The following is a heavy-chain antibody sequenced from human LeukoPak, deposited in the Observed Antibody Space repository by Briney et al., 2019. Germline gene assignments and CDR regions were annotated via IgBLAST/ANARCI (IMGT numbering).Heavy chain of an antibody. CDR1: GGSISSGGYY. CDR3: ARAQNCFDP. CDR2: LYYSGST. V-gene: IGHV4-31*03. J-gene: IGHJ5*02. Sequence: SETLSLTCTVSGGSISSGGYYWSWIRQHPGKGLEGIGYLYYSGSTYYNPSLKSRVTISVDASKNQFSLKRSSVTAADTAVYYCARAQNCFDPWGQGTLVTVSS.